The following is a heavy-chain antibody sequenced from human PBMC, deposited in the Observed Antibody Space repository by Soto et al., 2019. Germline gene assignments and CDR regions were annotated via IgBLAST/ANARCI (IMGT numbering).Heavy chain of an antibody. CDR1: GGAFSDYA. D-gene: IGHD2-15*01. CDR2: IMTIFRAP. V-gene: IGHV1-69*12. J-gene: IGHJ6*01. Sequence: QVQLVQSGAEVKKPGSSVKVSCKASGGAFSDYAFSWVRQAPGQGLEWLGGIMTIFRAPDYAQKFQGRVTITADEFTRTAYMEMNSLRSEDTAVYYCASWLKGPDIGNYYYGMDVW. CDR3: ASWLKGPDIGNYYYGMDV.